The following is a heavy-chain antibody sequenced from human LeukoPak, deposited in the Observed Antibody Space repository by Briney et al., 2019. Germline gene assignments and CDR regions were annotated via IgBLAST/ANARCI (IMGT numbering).Heavy chain of an antibody. CDR2: IRYDGSNK. CDR1: GFTFSSYG. D-gene: IGHD3-22*01. J-gene: IGHJ6*03. Sequence: PGGSLRLSCAASGFTFSSYGMHWVRQAPGKGLEWVAFIRYDGSNKYYADSVKGRFTISRDNSKNTLYLQMNSLRAEDTAVYYCAKSAYYYDSSGYYYYYCYMDVWGKGTTVTVSS. V-gene: IGHV3-30*02. CDR3: AKSAYYYDSSGYYYYYCYMDV.